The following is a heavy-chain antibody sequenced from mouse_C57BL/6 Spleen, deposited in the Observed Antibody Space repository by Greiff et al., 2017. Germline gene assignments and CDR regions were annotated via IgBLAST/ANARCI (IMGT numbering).Heavy chain of an antibody. CDR2: INPNNGGT. CDR1: GYTFTDYN. J-gene: IGHJ2*01. V-gene: IGHV1-18*01. D-gene: IGHD2-5*01. CDR3: ARGSNYYFDY. Sequence: VQLQQSGPELVKPGASVKIPCKASGYTFTDYNMDWVKQSHGKSLEWIGDINPNNGGTNYNQKFKGKATLTVDKSSSTAYIELRSLTSEDTAVYYCARGSNYYFDYWGQGTTLTVSS.